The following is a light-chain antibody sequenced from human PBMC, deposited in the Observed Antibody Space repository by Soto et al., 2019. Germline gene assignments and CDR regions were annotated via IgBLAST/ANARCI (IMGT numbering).Light chain of an antibody. CDR1: QSIGTW. Sequence: DIQMTQSPSTLSASVGDRVTITCRASQSIGTWLAWYQQKPGKAPKFLIYRASILESGVPSRFSGSGSGTEFTLTISSLQPDDFVTYYCQHYNDYSGTFGQGTKVEIK. V-gene: IGKV1-5*03. J-gene: IGKJ1*01. CDR2: RAS. CDR3: QHYNDYSGT.